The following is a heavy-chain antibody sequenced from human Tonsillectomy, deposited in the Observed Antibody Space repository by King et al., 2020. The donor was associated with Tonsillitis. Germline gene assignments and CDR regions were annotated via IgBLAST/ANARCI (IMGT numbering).Heavy chain of an antibody. CDR3: ARSYYESSGYPWWFDP. V-gene: IGHV4-39*07. D-gene: IGHD3-22*01. CDR2: IYYSGST. Sequence: QLQESGPGLVKPSETLSLTCTVSGGSISSSSYYWGWIRQPPGKGLEWIGSIYYSGSTYYNPSLKSRVTISVDTSKNQFSLKLSSVTAAETAVYYCARSYYESSGYPWWFDPWGQGTLVTVSS. CDR1: GGSISSSSYY. J-gene: IGHJ5*02.